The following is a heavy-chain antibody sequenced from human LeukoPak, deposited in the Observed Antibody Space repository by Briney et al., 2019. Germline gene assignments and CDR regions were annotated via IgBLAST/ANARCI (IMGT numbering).Heavy chain of an antibody. V-gene: IGHV4-59*01. Sequence: SETLSLTCTVSGGSISSYYWSWLRQPPGKGLEWIGYIYYSGSTNYNPSLKSRVTISVDTSKNQFSLKLSSVTAADTAVYYCARDNYDSSGYYYGYFDYWGQGTLVTVSS. CDR2: IYYSGST. CDR3: ARDNYDSSGYYYGYFDY. J-gene: IGHJ4*02. CDR1: GGSISSYY. D-gene: IGHD3-22*01.